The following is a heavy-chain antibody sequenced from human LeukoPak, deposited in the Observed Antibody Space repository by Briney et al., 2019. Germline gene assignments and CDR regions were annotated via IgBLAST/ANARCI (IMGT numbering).Heavy chain of an antibody. CDR3: AKYWVIAYYYYYYGMDV. J-gene: IGHJ6*02. V-gene: IGHV3-23*01. D-gene: IGHD3-22*01. CDR2: SSGSGGST. CDR1: GFTFSSYA. Sequence: GGSLRLSCAASGFTFSSYAMSWVRQVPGKGLEWVSASSGSGGSTYYADSVKGRFTISRDNSKNTLYMQMNSLRAEDTAVYYCAKYWVIAYYYYYYGMDVWGQGTTVTVSS.